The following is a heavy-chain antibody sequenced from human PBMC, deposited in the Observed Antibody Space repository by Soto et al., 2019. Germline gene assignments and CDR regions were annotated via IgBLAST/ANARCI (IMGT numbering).Heavy chain of an antibody. D-gene: IGHD3-10*01. V-gene: IGHV3-21*04. CDR2: ISSTSSYI. J-gene: IGHJ6*02. Sequence: GGSLRLSCAASGFTFSSSTMNWVRQAPGKGLEWVSSISSTSSYIYYAGSVKGRFTISRDNSKNTVYLQMNNLRAEDTAVYYCAGLGVSGLWFGVPKGDYYYYYGMDVWGQGTTVTVSS. CDR3: AGLGVSGLWFGVPKGDYYYYYGMDV. CDR1: GFTFSSST.